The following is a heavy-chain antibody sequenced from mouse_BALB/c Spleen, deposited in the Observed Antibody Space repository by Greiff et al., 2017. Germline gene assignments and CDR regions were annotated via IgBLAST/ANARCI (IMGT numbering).Heavy chain of an antibody. Sequence: EVKLVESGGGLVQPGGSRKLSCAASGFTFSSFGMHWVRQAPEKGLEWVAYISSGSSTIYYADTVKGRFTISRDNPKNTLFLQMTSLRSEDTAMYYCARFMAPGGYATDSPWAMDYWGQGTSVTVSS. CDR1: GFTFSSFG. CDR2: ISSGSSTI. J-gene: IGHJ4*01. V-gene: IGHV5-17*02. D-gene: IGHD2-2*01. CDR3: ARFMAPGGYATDSPWAMDY.